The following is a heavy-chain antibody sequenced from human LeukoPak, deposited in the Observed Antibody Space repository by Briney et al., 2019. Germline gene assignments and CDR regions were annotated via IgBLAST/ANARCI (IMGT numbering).Heavy chain of an antibody. CDR3: VRGGSTQIVVVTATLDY. J-gene: IGHJ4*02. CDR2: INPNSGGT. D-gene: IGHD2-21*02. V-gene: IGHV1-2*02. CDR1: GYTFTGYY. Sequence: ASVKVSCKASGYTFTGYYMHWVRQAPGQGLEWMGWINPNSGGTNYAQKFQGRVTMTRDMSINTAYMEMSSLRSDDTAIYYCVRGGSTQIVVVTATLDYWGQGTLVTVSS.